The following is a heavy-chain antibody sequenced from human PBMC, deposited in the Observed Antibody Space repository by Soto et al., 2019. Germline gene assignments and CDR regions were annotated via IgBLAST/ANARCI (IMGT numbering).Heavy chain of an antibody. CDR1: GFTFSSYA. V-gene: IGHV3-30-3*01. CDR3: ARGGAAGLGGAEYFQH. Sequence: PGGSLRLSCAASGFTFSSYAMHWVRQAPGKGLEWVAVISYDGSNKYYADSVKGRFTISRDNSKNTLYLQMNSLRAEDTAVYCCARGGAAGLGGAEYFQHWGQGTLVTVSS. CDR2: ISYDGSNK. J-gene: IGHJ1*01. D-gene: IGHD6-13*01.